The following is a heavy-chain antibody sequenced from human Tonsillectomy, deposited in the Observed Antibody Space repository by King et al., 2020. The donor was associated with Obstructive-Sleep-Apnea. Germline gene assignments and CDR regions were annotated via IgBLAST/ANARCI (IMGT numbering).Heavy chain of an antibody. CDR3: ARYAYTSLMFDY. Sequence: VQLVESGGGLVKPGGSLRVSCAASGFTLSNYRMNWVRQAPGKGLEWVSSISTGSSYMYYADSVRGRFTISRDNTKNSVSLQMNTLRADDTAVYYCARYAYTSLMFDYWGQGPLVTVSS. D-gene: IGHD5-24*01. CDR1: GFTLSNYR. J-gene: IGHJ4*02. CDR2: ISTGSSYM. V-gene: IGHV3-21*01.